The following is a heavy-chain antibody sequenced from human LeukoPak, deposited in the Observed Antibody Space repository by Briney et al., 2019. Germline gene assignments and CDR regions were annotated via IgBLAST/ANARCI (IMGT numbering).Heavy chain of an antibody. CDR2: IFYSGST. CDR1: SGSLNTSNYY. V-gene: IGHV4-39*07. Sequence: SETLSLTCTVSSGSLNTSNYYCGWVRQPPGKALEWIRNIFYSGSTYYNPPRKSRVTIPLDTSRNQFSLKLNSVTAADTAVYYCARGGATVTPKYFQYWGQGTLVTVSS. CDR3: ARGGATVTPKYFQY. J-gene: IGHJ1*01. D-gene: IGHD4-23*01.